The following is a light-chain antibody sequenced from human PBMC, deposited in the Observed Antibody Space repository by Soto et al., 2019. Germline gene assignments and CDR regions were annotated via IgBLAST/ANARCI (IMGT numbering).Light chain of an antibody. J-gene: IGKJ5*01. CDR1: QSVSSNY. V-gene: IGKV3-20*01. CDR2: DTS. Sequence: SPGERATLSCRASQSVSSNYLAWYQQKPGQAPRLLIYDTSSRATGIPDRFSGSGSGTDFTLTISRLEPEDFAVYYCQQYGNSPITFGQGTRLEIK. CDR3: QQYGNSPIT.